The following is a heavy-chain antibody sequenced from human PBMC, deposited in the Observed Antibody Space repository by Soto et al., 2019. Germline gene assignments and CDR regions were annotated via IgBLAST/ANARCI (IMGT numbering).Heavy chain of an antibody. Sequence: QVQLVESGGGVVQPGRSLRLSCAASGFTFSTYGMRWVRQAPGKGLEWVAAMSYDGTKEYYVDSVKGRFTISRDNSRNTLFLQLNSLRDEDTAVYYCAKEYGSTWIDHWGQGTLVTVSS. CDR2: MSYDGTKE. V-gene: IGHV3-30*18. CDR1: GFTFSTYG. CDR3: AKEYGSTWIDH. D-gene: IGHD6-13*01. J-gene: IGHJ4*02.